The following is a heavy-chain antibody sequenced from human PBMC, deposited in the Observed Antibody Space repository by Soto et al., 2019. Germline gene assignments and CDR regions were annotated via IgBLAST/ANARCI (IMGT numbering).Heavy chain of an antibody. Sequence: GASVKVSCKVSGYTLTELSMHWVRQAPGKGLEWMGGFDPEDGETIYAQKFQGRVTMTEDTSTDTAYMELSSPRSEDTAVYYCATVGYCSGGSCFDAFDIWGQVTMVSVSS. J-gene: IGHJ3*02. D-gene: IGHD2-15*01. CDR1: GYTLTELS. V-gene: IGHV1-24*01. CDR2: FDPEDGET. CDR3: ATVGYCSGGSCFDAFDI.